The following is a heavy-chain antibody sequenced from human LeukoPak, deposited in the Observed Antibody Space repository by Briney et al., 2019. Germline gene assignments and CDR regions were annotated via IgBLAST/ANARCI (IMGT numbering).Heavy chain of an antibody. D-gene: IGHD2-21*01. CDR3: ARAYYSRYNWFDP. CDR2: IYYSGST. V-gene: IGHV4-31*03. CDR1: GGSISSGGYY. Sequence: SQTLSLTCTVSGGSISSGGYYWSWIRQHPGKGLEWIGYIYYSGSTYYNPSLKSRVTISIDTSKNQFSLKLSSVTAADTAVYYCARAYYSRYNWFDPWCQGTLVTVSS. J-gene: IGHJ5*02.